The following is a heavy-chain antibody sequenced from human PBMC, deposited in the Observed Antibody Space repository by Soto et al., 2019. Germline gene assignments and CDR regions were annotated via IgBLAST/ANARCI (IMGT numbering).Heavy chain of an antibody. CDR3: ARDKIAAAGTIGVNWFDP. Sequence: SETLSLTCTVSGGSVSSGSYYWSWIRQPPGKGLEWIGYIYYSGSTNYNPPLKSRVTISVDTSKNQFSLKLSSVTAADTAVYYCARDKIAAAGTIGVNWFDPWGQGTLVTVSS. V-gene: IGHV4-61*01. CDR2: IYYSGST. D-gene: IGHD6-13*01. J-gene: IGHJ5*02. CDR1: GGSVSSGSYY.